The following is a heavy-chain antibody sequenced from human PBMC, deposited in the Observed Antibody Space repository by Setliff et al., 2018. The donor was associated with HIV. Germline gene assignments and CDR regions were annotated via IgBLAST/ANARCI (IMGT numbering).Heavy chain of an antibody. CDR3: ARLMLEVTVTTVWFDP. D-gene: IGHD4-17*01. Sequence: ASVKVSCKTSGDTFTSYGISWVRQAPGQGLEWMGWISAYNGNTNYAQKLPGRVTMTTDTSTSTAYMELRSLRSDDTAVYYCARLMLEVTVTTVWFDPWGQGTLVTVS. CDR1: GDTFTSYG. J-gene: IGHJ5*02. CDR2: ISAYNGNT. V-gene: IGHV1-18*01.